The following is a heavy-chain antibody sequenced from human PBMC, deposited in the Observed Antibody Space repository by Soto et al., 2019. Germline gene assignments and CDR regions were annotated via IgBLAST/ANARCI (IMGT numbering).Heavy chain of an antibody. V-gene: IGHV4-59*08. CDR1: GGSFSGYF. CDR2: IYYSGST. D-gene: IGHD3-10*01. J-gene: IGHJ6*04. Sequence: SETLSLTCAVYGGSFSGYFWSWIRQSPGKGLEWIGYIYYSGSTNYNPSLKSRVTISVDTSKNQFSLKLSSVTAADTAVYYCARLRRGSDVWGKGTTVTVSS. CDR3: ARLRRGSDV.